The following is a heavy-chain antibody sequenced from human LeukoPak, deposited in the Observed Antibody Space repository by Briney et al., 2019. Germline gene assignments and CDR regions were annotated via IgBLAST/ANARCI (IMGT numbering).Heavy chain of an antibody. CDR1: GGSINTENYY. V-gene: IGHV4-39*01. D-gene: IGHD3-16*01. Sequence: SETLSLTCAVSGGSINTENYYWAWIRRPPGKALEWIGSIYYSGSTYYNLSLKSRVTISVDTSNSQFSLKLSSVTAADTAVYYCARHSHHGAYFWGQGTLVTVSS. J-gene: IGHJ4*02. CDR3: ARHSHHGAYF. CDR2: IYYSGST.